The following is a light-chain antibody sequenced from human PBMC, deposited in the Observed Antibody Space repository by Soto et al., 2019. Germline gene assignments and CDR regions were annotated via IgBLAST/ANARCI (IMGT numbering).Light chain of an antibody. CDR1: QSISSN. V-gene: IGKV3-15*01. CDR3: QQYNTWPRT. Sequence: EIVMTQSPATLSVSPGERATLSCRASQSISSNLAWYHHKPGQAPRLHIYGASNRATGIPAKFSGSGSGTEFTLTISSLQSEDFALYYCQQYNTWPRTFGGGTNVEIK. CDR2: GAS. J-gene: IGKJ4*01.